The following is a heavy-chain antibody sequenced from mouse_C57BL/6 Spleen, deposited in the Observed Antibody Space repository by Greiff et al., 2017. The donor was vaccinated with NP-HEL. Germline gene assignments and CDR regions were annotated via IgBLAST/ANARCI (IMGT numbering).Heavy chain of an antibody. J-gene: IGHJ2*01. CDR1: GFSFNTYA. V-gene: IGHV10-1*01. CDR2: IRSKSNNYAT. Sequence: DVQLVESGGGLVQPKGSLKLSCAASGFSFNTYAMNWVRQAPGKGLEWVARIRSKSNNYATYYADSVKDRFTISRDDSESMLYLQMNNLKTEDTAMYYCVREGLRVDYWGQGTTLTVSS. CDR3: VREGLRVDY. D-gene: IGHD2-4*01.